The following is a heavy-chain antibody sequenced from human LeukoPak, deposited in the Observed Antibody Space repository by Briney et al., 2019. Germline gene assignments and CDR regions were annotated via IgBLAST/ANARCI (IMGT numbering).Heavy chain of an antibody. CDR1: GYTFTSYG. V-gene: IGHV1-18*01. Sequence: ASVKVSCKASGYTFTSYGSSGVRQAPGQGLEGMGWISAYNGNTNYAQKLQGRVTMTTETYTSPAYVELRSLRYDDTVVYYCARIPLDSSGFYFPPDYWGQGTLVSVSS. CDR2: ISAYNGNT. CDR3: ARIPLDSSGFYFPPDY. J-gene: IGHJ4*02. D-gene: IGHD3-22*01.